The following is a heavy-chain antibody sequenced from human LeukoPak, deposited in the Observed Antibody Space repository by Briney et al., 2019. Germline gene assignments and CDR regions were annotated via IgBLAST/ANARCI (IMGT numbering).Heavy chain of an antibody. J-gene: IGHJ4*02. CDR3: ARGNEIYCSSTSCSPYFDY. CDR1: GYSISSGYY. D-gene: IGHD2-2*01. CDR2: IYHSGST. Sequence: SETLSLTCTVSGYSISSGYYWGWIRQPPGKGLEWIGSIYHSGSTYYNPSLKSRVTISVDTSKNQFSLKLSSVTAADTAVYYCARGNEIYCSSTSCSPYFDYWGQGTLVTVSS. V-gene: IGHV4-38-2*02.